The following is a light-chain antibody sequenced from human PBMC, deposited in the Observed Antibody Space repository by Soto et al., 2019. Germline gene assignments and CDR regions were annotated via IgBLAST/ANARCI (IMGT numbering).Light chain of an antibody. CDR2: GNG. V-gene: IGLV1-40*01. CDR1: SSNIGAGHD. CDR3: QSYDSSLSGSEV. J-gene: IGLJ1*01. Sequence: QSVLTQPPSVSGAPGQRVTISCTGSSSNIGAGHDVHWYLQLPGTAPKLLIYGNGNRPSGVPERFSGSKSGTSASLAITGLQAEDEADYYCQSYDSSLSGSEVSGTGTKVTVL.